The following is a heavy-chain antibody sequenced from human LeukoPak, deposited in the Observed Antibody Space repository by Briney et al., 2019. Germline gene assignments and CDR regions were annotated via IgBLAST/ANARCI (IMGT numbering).Heavy chain of an antibody. Sequence: RASVKVSCKVSGYTLTELSMHWVRQAPGKGLEWMGGFDPEYGETIYAQKFQGRVTMTEDTSTDTACMELSSLRSEDSAVYYCATAYVYPVDFWGQGTLVTVPS. CDR2: FDPEYGET. CDR1: GYTLTELS. D-gene: IGHD2-8*01. V-gene: IGHV1-24*01. J-gene: IGHJ4*02. CDR3: ATAYVYPVDF.